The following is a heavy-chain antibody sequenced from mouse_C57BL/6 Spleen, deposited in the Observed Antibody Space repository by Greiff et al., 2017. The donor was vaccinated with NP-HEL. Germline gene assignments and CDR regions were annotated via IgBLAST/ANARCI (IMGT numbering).Heavy chain of an antibody. CDR1: GFTFSDYG. CDR3: ARHGIITTVGAMDY. V-gene: IGHV5-15*01. CDR2: ISNLAYSI. J-gene: IGHJ4*01. D-gene: IGHD1-1*01. Sequence: EVMLVESGGGLVQPGGSLKLSCAASGFTFSDYGMAWVRQAPRKGPEWVAFISNLAYSIYYAATVTGRFTISRENAKNTLYLEMSSLRSEDTAMYYCARHGIITTVGAMDYWGQGTSVTVSS.